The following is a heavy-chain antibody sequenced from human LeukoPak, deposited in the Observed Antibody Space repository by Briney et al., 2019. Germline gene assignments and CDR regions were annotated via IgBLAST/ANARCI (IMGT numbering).Heavy chain of an antibody. CDR3: AKPTPSGYSSTYYYYYMDV. CDR1: GFTFSSYA. CDR2: FSGSGGST. Sequence: GGSLRLSCAASGFTFSSYAMSWVRQAPGKGLECISGFSGSGGSTYYADSVKGRFTISRDNSKNTLYLQMNSLRAEDTAVYYCAKPTPSGYSSTYYYYYMDVWGKGTTVTISS. D-gene: IGHD5-18*01. V-gene: IGHV3-23*01. J-gene: IGHJ6*03.